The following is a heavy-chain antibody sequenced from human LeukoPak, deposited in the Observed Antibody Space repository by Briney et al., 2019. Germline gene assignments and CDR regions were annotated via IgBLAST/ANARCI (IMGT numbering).Heavy chain of an antibody. D-gene: IGHD3-22*01. J-gene: IGHJ4*02. CDR2: ISYDGSNK. CDR3: AKRSAYYDSRGYYFPFEY. V-gene: IGHV3-30*18. Sequence: GGSLRLSCAASGFTFSNYGMHWVRQAPGKGLEWVSFISYDGSNKYYADSVKGRSTISRDNSKNTLYLQMNSLRAEDTAVYYCAKRSAYYDSRGYYFPFEYWGQGTLVTVSS. CDR1: GFTFSNYG.